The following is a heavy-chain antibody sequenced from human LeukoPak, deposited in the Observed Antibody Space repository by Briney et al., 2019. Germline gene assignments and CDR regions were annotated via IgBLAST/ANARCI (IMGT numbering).Heavy chain of an antibody. CDR2: INHSGST. CDR3: ARDRVIWYFDL. Sequence: SGTLSLTCAVYGGSFSGYYWSWIRQPPGKGLEWIGEINHSGSTNYNPSLKSRVTISVDTSKNQFSLKLSSVTAADTAVYYCARDRVIWYFDLWGRGTLVTVSS. V-gene: IGHV4-34*01. D-gene: IGHD2-21*01. CDR1: GGSFSGYY. J-gene: IGHJ2*01.